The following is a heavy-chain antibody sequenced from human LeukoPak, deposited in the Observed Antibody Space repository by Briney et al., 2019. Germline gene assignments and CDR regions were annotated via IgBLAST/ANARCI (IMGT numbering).Heavy chain of an antibody. CDR2: ISYDGSNK. D-gene: IGHD3-10*01. J-gene: IGHJ5*02. CDR1: GFTFSSYG. V-gene: IGHV3-30*18. Sequence: GGSLRLSCAASGFTFSSYGMHWVRQAPGKGLEWVAVISYDGSNKYYADSVKGRFTISRDNSKNTLYLQMNSLRAEDTAVYYCAKPNLYYYGSGIAAWGQGTLVTVSS. CDR3: AKPNLYYYGSGIAA.